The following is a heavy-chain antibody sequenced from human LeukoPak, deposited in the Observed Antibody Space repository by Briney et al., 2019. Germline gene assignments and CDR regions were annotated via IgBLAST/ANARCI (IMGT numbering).Heavy chain of an antibody. D-gene: IGHD5-12*01. V-gene: IGHV4-59*01. J-gene: IGHJ4*02. CDR3: ARSPTYGGYPANFDY. CDR1: GGPISSYY. CDR2: IYYSGNT. Sequence: SETLSLTCNVSGGPISSYYWSWIRQPPGKGLEWIGYIYYSGNTNYNPSLKSRVTISADTSKNQFSLKLSSVTAADTAVYYCARSPTYGGYPANFDYWGQGTLVTVSS.